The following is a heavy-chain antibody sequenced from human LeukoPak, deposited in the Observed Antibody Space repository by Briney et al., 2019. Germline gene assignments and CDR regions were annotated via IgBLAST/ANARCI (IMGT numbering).Heavy chain of an antibody. J-gene: IGHJ5*02. V-gene: IGHV4-38-2*01. CDR2: IYHSGST. CDR3: ALQTRIRWFDP. CDR1: GYSISSGCY. D-gene: IGHD4-11*01. Sequence: SQTLSLTCAVSGYSISSGCYWGWIRQPPGKGLEWIGSIYHSGSTYYNPSLKSRVTISVDTSKNQFSLKLSSVTAADTAVYYCALQTRIRWFDPWGQGTLVTVSS.